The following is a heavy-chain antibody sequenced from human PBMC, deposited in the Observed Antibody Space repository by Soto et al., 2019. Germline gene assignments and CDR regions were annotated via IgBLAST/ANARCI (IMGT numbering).Heavy chain of an antibody. J-gene: IGHJ4*02. CDR2: ISGSGAST. V-gene: IGHV3-23*01. CDR1: GFTFSSYA. Sequence: GGSLRLSCAASGFTFSSYAMSWVRQAPGKGLEWVSTISGSGASTYYADSVKGRFTISRDNSKNTLYLQMNSLRADDTAVYYCARGARGNSFDYWGQGTLVTVSS. CDR3: ARGARGNSFDY. D-gene: IGHD5-18*01.